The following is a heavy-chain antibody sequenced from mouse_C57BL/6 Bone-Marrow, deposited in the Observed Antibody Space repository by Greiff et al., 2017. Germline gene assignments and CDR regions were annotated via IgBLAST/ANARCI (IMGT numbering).Heavy chain of an antibody. J-gene: IGHJ4*01. CDR1: GYTFTDYE. CDR3: TRGDLDY. Sequence: VKLVESGAELVRPGASVTLSCKASGYTFTDYEMHWVKHTPVHGLEWIGAIDPETGGTAYNQKFKGKAILTADKSSSPAYMELRSLTSEDSAVYYCTRGDLDYCGQGTSVTVSS. CDR2: IDPETGGT. V-gene: IGHV1-15*01.